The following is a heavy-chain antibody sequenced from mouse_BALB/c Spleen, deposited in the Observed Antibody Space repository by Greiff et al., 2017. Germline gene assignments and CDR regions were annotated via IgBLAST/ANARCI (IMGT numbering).Heavy chain of an antibody. Sequence: DVQLQESGGGLVQPKGSLKLSCAASGFTFNTYAMHWVCQAPGKGLEWVARIRSKSNNYATYYADSVKDRFTISRDDSQSMLYLQMNNLKTEDTAMYYCVGGYDERPFAYWGQGTLVTVSA. CDR3: VGGYDERPFAY. CDR2: IRSKSNNYAT. J-gene: IGHJ3*01. CDR1: GFTFNTYA. V-gene: IGHV10-3*03. D-gene: IGHD2-2*01.